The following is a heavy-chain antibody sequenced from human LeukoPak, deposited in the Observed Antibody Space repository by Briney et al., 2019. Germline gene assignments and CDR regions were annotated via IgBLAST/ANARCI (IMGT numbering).Heavy chain of an antibody. CDR1: GFTFSSYA. V-gene: IGHV3-23*01. Sequence: PGGSLRLSCAASGFTFSSYAMSWVRQAPGKGLEWVSSITTSGGSTSYADSVKGRLTISRDNSKNTLYLQMNSLRAEDTVLYYCVCYDNAAEYFHYWGQGTLVTVSS. D-gene: IGHD3-22*01. CDR2: ITTSGGST. J-gene: IGHJ1*01. CDR3: VCYDNAAEYFHY.